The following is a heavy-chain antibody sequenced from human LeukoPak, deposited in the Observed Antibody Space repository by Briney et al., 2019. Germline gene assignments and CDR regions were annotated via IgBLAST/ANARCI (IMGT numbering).Heavy chain of an antibody. V-gene: IGHV4-4*07. J-gene: IGHJ5*02. CDR2: IYASGST. D-gene: IGHD3-9*01. Sequence: SETLSLTCTVSGGSLSSYSWSWIRQPPGKGLEWIGRIYASGSTIYNPSLQSRISISVDTSNNHFSLHLTSVTAADTAVYYCARDLGLTISANWFDPWGQGTLVTVSS. CDR3: ARDLGLTISANWFDP. CDR1: GGSLSSYS.